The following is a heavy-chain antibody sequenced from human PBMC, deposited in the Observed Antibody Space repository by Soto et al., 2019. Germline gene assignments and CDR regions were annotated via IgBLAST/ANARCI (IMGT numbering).Heavy chain of an antibody. V-gene: IGHV4-59*01. CDR1: GGSISSYY. Sequence: SETLSLTCTVSGGSISSYYWSWIRQPPGKGLEWIGYIYYSGSTNYNPSLKSRVTISVDTSKNQFSLKLSSVTAADTAVYYCARGLMTTENDLSDYWGQGTLVTVSS. CDR2: IYYSGST. J-gene: IGHJ4*02. D-gene: IGHD4-17*01. CDR3: ARGLMTTENDLSDY.